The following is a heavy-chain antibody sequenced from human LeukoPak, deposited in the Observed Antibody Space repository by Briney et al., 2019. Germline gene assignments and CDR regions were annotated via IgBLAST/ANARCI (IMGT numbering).Heavy chain of an antibody. CDR3: ARDHDYGGFDY. Sequence: ASVKVSCKASGDTFTGYYMHWVRQAPGQGLEWMGWINPNSGGTNYAQKFQGRVTMTRGTSISTAYMELSRLRSDDTAVYYCARDHDYGGFDYWGQGTLVTVSS. V-gene: IGHV1-2*02. CDR1: GDTFTGYY. CDR2: INPNSGGT. J-gene: IGHJ4*02. D-gene: IGHD4-17*01.